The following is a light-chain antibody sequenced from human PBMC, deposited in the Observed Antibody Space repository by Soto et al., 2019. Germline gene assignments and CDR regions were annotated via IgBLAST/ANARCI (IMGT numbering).Light chain of an antibody. V-gene: IGLV2-23*02. J-gene: IGLJ1*01. Sequence: QSVLTQPASVSGSPGQSITISCTGTSSDVGSYNLVSWYQQHPGKAPKLMIYEVSKRPSGVSNRFSGSKSGNTASLTISGLQAEDEADYNCCSYAGSSTFIFVTGTKLTVL. CDR3: CSYAGSSTFI. CDR2: EVS. CDR1: SSDVGSYNL.